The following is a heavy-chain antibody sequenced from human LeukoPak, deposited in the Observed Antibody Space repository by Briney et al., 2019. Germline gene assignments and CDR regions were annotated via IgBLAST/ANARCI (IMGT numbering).Heavy chain of an antibody. J-gene: IGHJ4*02. D-gene: IGHD2-21*02. V-gene: IGHV3-30-3*01. CDR1: GFTFSSYT. Sequence: GRSLRLSCAASGFTFSSYTIHWVRKAPGKGLEWVAVISSDGTNKYYADSVKGRFTIYRDNSKNTLYLQVSSLRAEDTAVYYCARGAYEIVVVSAPTYWGQGTLVTVSS. CDR2: ISSDGTNK. CDR3: ARGAYEIVVVSAPTY.